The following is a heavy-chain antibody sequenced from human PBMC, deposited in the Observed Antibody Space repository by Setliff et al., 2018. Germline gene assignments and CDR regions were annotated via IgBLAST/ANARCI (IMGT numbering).Heavy chain of an antibody. Sequence: PSETLSLTCTVSGGSISSSYWSWIRQPPGKRLEWIGYIYYSGSTNYNPSLESRVTISVDTSKNQFSLRLNSATAADTAVYYCARLRGAFDYWGQGTLVTVSS. D-gene: IGHD3-16*01. J-gene: IGHJ4*02. CDR2: IYYSGST. CDR1: GGSISSSY. V-gene: IGHV4-59*01. CDR3: ARLRGAFDY.